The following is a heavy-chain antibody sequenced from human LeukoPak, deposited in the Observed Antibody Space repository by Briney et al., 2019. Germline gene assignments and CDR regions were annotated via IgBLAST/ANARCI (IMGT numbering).Heavy chain of an antibody. CDR3: ARDRDYSNSLDY. CDR2: ICTSGTI. Sequence: SETLSLTCTVSGDSISSCYWSWIRQPAEKGLEWIGRICTSGTINYNPSLKNRVTMSVDTSKNQFSLKLTSVTAADTAVYYCARDRDYSNSLDYWGQGTLVTVSS. CDR1: GDSISSCY. D-gene: IGHD6-6*01. J-gene: IGHJ4*02. V-gene: IGHV4-4*07.